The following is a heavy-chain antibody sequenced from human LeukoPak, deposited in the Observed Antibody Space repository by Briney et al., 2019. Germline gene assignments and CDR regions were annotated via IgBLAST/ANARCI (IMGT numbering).Heavy chain of an antibody. CDR1: GYTFTSYY. J-gene: IGHJ5*02. CDR2: INPSGGST. CDR3: ARLRGRYNWFDP. D-gene: IGHD4-17*01. V-gene: IGHV1-46*01. Sequence: ASVKVSCKASGYTFTSYYMHWVRQAPGQGLEWMGIINPSGGSTSYAQKFQGRVTMTEDTSTDTAYMELSSLRSEDTAVYYCARLRGRYNWFDPWGQGTLVTVSS.